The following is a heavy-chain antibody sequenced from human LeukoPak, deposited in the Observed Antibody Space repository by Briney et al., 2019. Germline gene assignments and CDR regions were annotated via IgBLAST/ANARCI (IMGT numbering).Heavy chain of an antibody. J-gene: IGHJ3*02. CDR2: TNPNSGGT. CDR3: AVFPGIVGGTPLRNDAFDI. V-gene: IGHV1-2*02. D-gene: IGHD1-26*01. Sequence: ASVKVSCKASGYTFTSYAMHWVRQAPGQGLEWLGWTNPNSGGTNYTQKFQGRVTMTRDTSISTAYMELSRLRSDDTAVYYCAVFPGIVGGTPLRNDAFDIWGQGTMVTVSS. CDR1: GYTFTSYA.